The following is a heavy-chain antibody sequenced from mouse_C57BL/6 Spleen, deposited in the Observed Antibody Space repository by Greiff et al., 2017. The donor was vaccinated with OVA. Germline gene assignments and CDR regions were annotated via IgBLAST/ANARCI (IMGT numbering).Heavy chain of an antibody. J-gene: IGHJ2*01. D-gene: IGHD2-4*01. CDR3: TTPHDYDDY. CDR1: GFNIKDDY. V-gene: IGHV14-4*01. Sequence: VQLQQSGAELVRPGASVKLSCTASGFNIKDDYMHWVKQRPEQGLEWIGWIDPENGDTEYASKFQGKATITADTSSNTAYLQLSSLTSEDTAVYYCTTPHDYDDYWGQGTTLTDSS. CDR2: IDPENGDT.